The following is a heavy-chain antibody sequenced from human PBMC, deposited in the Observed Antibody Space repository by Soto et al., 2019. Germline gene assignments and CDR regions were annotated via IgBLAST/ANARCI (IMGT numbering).Heavy chain of an antibody. D-gene: IGHD1-1*01. CDR3: TRPRYNWNDVGGWFDP. Sequence: GGSLRLSCTASGFTFGDYAMSWFRQAPGKGLEWVGFIRSKAYGGTTEYAASVKGRFTISRDDSKSIAYLQMNSLKTEDTAVYYCTRPRYNWNDVGGWFDPWGQGTLVTVSS. CDR2: IRSKAYGGTT. J-gene: IGHJ5*02. CDR1: GFTFGDYA. V-gene: IGHV3-49*03.